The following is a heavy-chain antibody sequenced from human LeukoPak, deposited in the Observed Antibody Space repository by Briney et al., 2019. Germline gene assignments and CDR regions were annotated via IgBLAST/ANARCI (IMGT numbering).Heavy chain of an antibody. V-gene: IGHV3-7*04. CDR1: GFSLSSYW. CDR3: VGGVGWLSDY. CDR2: IEKDGSEK. Sequence: GGSLRLSCAASGFSLSSYWTNWVRQAPGKGPEWVANIEKDGSEKNYVDSVKGRFTISRDNAKNLVYLQMNSLRAEDTAVYYCVGGVGWLSDYWGQGTLVTVSS. D-gene: IGHD6-19*01. J-gene: IGHJ4*02.